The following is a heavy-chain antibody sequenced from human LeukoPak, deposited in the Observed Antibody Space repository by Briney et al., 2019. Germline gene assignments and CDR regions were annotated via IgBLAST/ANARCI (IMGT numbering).Heavy chain of an antibody. CDR3: ARVLRRSSSSRAYYFDY. CDR1: GYTFTSYY. D-gene: IGHD6-13*01. J-gene: IGHJ4*02. V-gene: IGHV1-46*01. Sequence: ASVKVSCKASGYTFTSYYMHWVRQAPGQGLEWMGIINPSGGSTSYAQKFQGRVTMTRDMSTSTVYMELSSLRSEDTAVYYCARVLRRSSSSRAYYFDYWGQGTLVTVSS. CDR2: INPSGGST.